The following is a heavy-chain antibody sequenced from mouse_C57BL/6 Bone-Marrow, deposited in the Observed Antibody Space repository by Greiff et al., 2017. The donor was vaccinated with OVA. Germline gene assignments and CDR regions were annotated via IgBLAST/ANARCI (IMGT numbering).Heavy chain of an antibody. CDR1: GISITTGNYR. CDR3: ARDSVVAPYAMDY. Sequence: EVQLQESGPGLVKPSQTVFLTCTVTGISITTGNYRWSWIRQFPGNKLEWIGYIYYSGTITYNPLPTSRTTITRDTPKNQFFLEMTSLTAEDTATYYCARDSVVAPYAMDYWGQGTSVTVSS. D-gene: IGHD1-1*01. CDR2: IYYSGTI. J-gene: IGHJ4*01. V-gene: IGHV3-5*01.